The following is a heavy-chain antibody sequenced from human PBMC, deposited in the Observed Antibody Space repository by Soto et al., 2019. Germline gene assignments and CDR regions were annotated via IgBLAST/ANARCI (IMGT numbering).Heavy chain of an antibody. CDR1: GGSISSSNW. J-gene: IGHJ6*02. Sequence: SETLSLTCAVSGGSISSSNWWSWVLQPPGKGLEWIGEIYHSGSTNYNPSLKGRVTISVDKSKNQFSLKLSSVTAADTAVYYCARDHQLLWFGESPLYYYYGMDVWGQGTTVTVS. CDR3: ARDHQLLWFGESPLYYYYGMDV. V-gene: IGHV4-4*02. CDR2: IYHSGST. D-gene: IGHD3-10*01.